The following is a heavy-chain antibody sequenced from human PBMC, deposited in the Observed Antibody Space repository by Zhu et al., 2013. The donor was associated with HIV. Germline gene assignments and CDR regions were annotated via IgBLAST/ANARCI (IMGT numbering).Heavy chain of an antibody. CDR2: INQSGSS. V-gene: IGHV4-4*02. J-gene: IGHJ3*02. CDR1: GTSIRSSNW. CDR3: ARVGGYYDSSGYQYAFDI. D-gene: IGHD3-22*01. Sequence: QVQLQESGPGLMKPSGTLSLTCAVSGTSIRSSNWWSWVRQSPGQGLEWIAGINQSGSSNYNPSLKSRVTISVDTSKNQFSLKLSSVTAADTAVYYCARVGGYYDSSGYQYAFDIWGQGTMVTVSS.